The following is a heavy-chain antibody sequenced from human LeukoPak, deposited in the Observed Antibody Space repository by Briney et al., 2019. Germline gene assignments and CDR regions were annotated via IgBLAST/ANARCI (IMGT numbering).Heavy chain of an antibody. D-gene: IGHD2-2*01. CDR3: ARLPFLLRPAAPQGDY. CDR2: IYYSGST. V-gene: IGHV4-39*01. J-gene: IGHJ4*02. Sequence: SETLSLTCTVSGGSISSSSYYWGWIRQPPGKGLEWIGSIYYSGSTYYNPSLKSRVTISVDTSKNQFSLKLSSVTAADTAVYYCARLPFLLRPAAPQGDYWGQGTLVTVSS. CDR1: GGSISSSSYY.